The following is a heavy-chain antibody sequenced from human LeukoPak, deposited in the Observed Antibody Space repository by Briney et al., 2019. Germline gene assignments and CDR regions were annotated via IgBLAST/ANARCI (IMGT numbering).Heavy chain of an antibody. CDR1: GGSISSSTYY. CDR3: ARLDGDSLFDY. V-gene: IGHV4-39*01. CDR2: SYYSGGT. D-gene: IGHD4-17*01. Sequence: SETLSLTCTVSGGSISSSTYYWGWIRQPPGKGLAWIGSSYYSGGTYYNPSLKGRVTISVDTSKNQFSLKLSSVTAADTAVYYCARLDGDSLFDYWGQGTLATVSS. J-gene: IGHJ4*02.